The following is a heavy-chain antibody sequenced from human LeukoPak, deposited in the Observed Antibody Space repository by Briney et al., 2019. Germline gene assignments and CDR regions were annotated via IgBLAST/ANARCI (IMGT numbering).Heavy chain of an antibody. CDR1: GGSISSSNW. D-gene: IGHD3-22*01. CDR3: ARHQGAWIYDSSGFDY. J-gene: IGHJ4*02. V-gene: IGHV4-4*02. CDR2: IYYSGST. Sequence: SGTLSLTCAVSGGSISSSNWWSWVRPPPGKGLEWIGEIYYSGSTYYNPSLKSRVTISVDTSKNQFSLKLSSVTAADTAVYYCARHQGAWIYDSSGFDYWGQGTLVTVSS.